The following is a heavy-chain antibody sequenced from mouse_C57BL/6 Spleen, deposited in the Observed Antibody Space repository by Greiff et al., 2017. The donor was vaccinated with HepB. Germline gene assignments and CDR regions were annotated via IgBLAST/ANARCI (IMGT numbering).Heavy chain of an antibody. CDR1: GFSLTSYG. D-gene: IGHD1-1*01. J-gene: IGHJ3*01. V-gene: IGHV2-2*01. CDR2: IWSGGST. Sequence: QVQLQQSGPGLVQPSQSLSITCTVSGFSLTSYGVHWVRQSPGKGLEWLGVIWSGGSTDYNAAFISRLSISKDNSKSQVFFKMNSLQADDTAIYYCARKGDYGSEFAYWGQGTLVTVSA. CDR3: ARKGDYGSEFAY.